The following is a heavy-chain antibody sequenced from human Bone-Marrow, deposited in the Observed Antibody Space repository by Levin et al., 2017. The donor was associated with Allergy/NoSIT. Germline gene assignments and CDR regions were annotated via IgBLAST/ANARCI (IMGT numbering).Heavy chain of an antibody. V-gene: IGHV3-7*01. CDR2: IKQDGSEK. Sequence: GESLKISCAASGFTFSSYWMSWVRQAPGKGLEWVANIKQDGSEKYYVDSVKGRFTISRDNAKNSLYLQMNSLRAEDTAVYYCAREESIWGSYRLGALRYWGQGTLVTVSS. CDR3: AREESIWGSYRLGALRY. J-gene: IGHJ4*02. D-gene: IGHD3-16*02. CDR1: GFTFSSYW.